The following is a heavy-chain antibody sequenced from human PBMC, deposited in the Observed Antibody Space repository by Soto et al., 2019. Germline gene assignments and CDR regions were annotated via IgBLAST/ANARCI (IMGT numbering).Heavy chain of an antibody. CDR2: INHSGST. CDR1: GGSFSGYY. CDR3: ARVQLGYCSGGSCYSAPMDV. D-gene: IGHD2-15*01. Sequence: QVQLQQWGAGLLKPSETLSLTCAVYGGSFSGYYWSWIRQPPGKGLEWIVEINHSGSTNYNPSLTSRVTISVDTSKNQFSLKLSSGTAADTAVYYCARVQLGYCSGGSCYSAPMDVWGQGTTVTVSS. J-gene: IGHJ6*02. V-gene: IGHV4-34*01.